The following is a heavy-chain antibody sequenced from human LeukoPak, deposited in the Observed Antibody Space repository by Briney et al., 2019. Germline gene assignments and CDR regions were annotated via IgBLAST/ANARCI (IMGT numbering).Heavy chain of an antibody. Sequence: GGSLRLSCAASGFTFSSSWMIWVRQAPGKGLEWLANIKGDGSDKNYVDSVKGRFTISRDNAKNSLFLQMSSLRGEDTALYYCATEHWGPNSWGQGTLVTVSS. V-gene: IGHV3-7*01. CDR3: ATEHWGPNS. D-gene: IGHD3-16*01. CDR2: IKGDGSDK. CDR1: GFTFSSSW. J-gene: IGHJ4*02.